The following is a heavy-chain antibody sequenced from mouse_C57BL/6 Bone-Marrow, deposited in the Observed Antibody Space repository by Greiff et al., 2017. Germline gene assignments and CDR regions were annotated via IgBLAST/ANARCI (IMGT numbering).Heavy chain of an antibody. Sequence: VQLQQPGAELVRPGTSVKLSCKASGYTFTSYWMHWVKQRPGQGLEWIGVIDPSDSYTNYNQKFKGKATLTVDTSSSTAYMQLSSLTSEDSAVXYCAREAGSSTIDYWGQGTTLTVSS. CDR3: AREAGSSTIDY. V-gene: IGHV1-59*01. CDR2: IDPSDSYT. J-gene: IGHJ2*01. CDR1: GYTFTSYW. D-gene: IGHD1-1*01.